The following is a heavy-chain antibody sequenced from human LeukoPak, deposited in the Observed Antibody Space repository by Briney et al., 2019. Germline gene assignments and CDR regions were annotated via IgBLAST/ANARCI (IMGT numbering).Heavy chain of an antibody. CDR3: ARVKGSGYRNSIDY. Sequence: PGGSLRLSCAASGFTFHDYAMNWVRQAPGKGLEWVSGINWNGGSTYYRDSVKSRFTISRDNAKNSLYLQMNSLRAEDTALYYCARVKGSGYRNSIDYWGQGTLVTVSS. CDR1: GFTFHDYA. V-gene: IGHV3-20*04. J-gene: IGHJ4*02. D-gene: IGHD3-3*01. CDR2: INWNGGST.